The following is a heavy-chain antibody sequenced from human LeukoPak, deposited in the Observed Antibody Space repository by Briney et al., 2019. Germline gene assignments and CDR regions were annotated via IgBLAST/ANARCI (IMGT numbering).Heavy chain of an antibody. Sequence: PGGSLRLSCAASGFTFSSYSMNWVRQAPGKGLEWVSSISSSSSYIYYADSVKGRFTISRDNAKNSLYPQMNSLRAEDTAVYYCARDVYRAAAGTQLDYWGQGTLVTVSS. V-gene: IGHV3-21*01. CDR1: GFTFSSYS. D-gene: IGHD6-13*01. J-gene: IGHJ4*02. CDR3: ARDVYRAAAGTQLDY. CDR2: ISSSSSYI.